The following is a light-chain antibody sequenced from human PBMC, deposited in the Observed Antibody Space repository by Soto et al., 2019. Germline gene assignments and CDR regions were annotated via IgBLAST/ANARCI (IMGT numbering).Light chain of an antibody. CDR2: EVS. CDR3: SSYAGSGTYVG. Sequence: QSALTQPPSASGSPGQSVTISCTGTSSDVGAYNYVSWYQQHPGKAPKLIIYEVSKRPSGVPDRCSGSKAGNTASLSVSGRQTEDEADYYCSSYAGSGTYVGFGGGAKLTVL. CDR1: SSDVGAYNY. J-gene: IGLJ2*01. V-gene: IGLV2-8*01.